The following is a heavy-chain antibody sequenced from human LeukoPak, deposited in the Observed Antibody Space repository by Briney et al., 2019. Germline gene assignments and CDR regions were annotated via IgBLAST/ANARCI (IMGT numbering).Heavy chain of an antibody. CDR2: IYYSGST. D-gene: IGHD3-9*01. CDR3: ANQEGIYDILTGYTVHQFDY. J-gene: IGHJ4*02. V-gene: IGHV4-59*08. CDR1: GGSISSYY. Sequence: PSETLSLTCTVSGGSISSYYWSWIRQPPGKGLEWIGYIYYSGSTNYNPSLKSRVTISVDTSKNQFSLKLSSVTAADTAVYYCANQEGIYDILTGYTVHQFDYWGQGTLVTVSS.